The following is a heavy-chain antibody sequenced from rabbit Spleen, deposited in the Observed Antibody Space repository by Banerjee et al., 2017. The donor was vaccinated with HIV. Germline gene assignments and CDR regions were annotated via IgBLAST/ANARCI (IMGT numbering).Heavy chain of an antibody. J-gene: IGHJ6*01. D-gene: IGHD8-1*01. CDR2: ISAGSSGST. Sequence: QEQLVESGGGLVQPEGSLTLTCTASGFSFSSSYYMCWVRQAPGKGLEWIACISAGSSGSTYYASWAKGRFTISTPSSTTVTLQMTSLTVADTATYFCARDTGSSFSSYGMDLWGPGTLVTVS. CDR1: GFSFSSSYY. V-gene: IGHV1S45*01. CDR3: ARDTGSSFSSYGMDL.